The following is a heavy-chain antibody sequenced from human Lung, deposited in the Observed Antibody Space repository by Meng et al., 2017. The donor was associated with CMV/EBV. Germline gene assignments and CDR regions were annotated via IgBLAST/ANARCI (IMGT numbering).Heavy chain of an antibody. CDR1: GNSISTSNW. V-gene: IGHV4-4*02. CDR2: VYHSGYT. D-gene: IGHD4/OR15-4a*01. Sequence: CAVSGNSISTSNWWSWVRQHPGKGLEWIGDVYHSGYTNYNPSLKSRVTMSVDRSKNQFSLKLSSVTAADTAVYYCARVTEYGGNCFDSWGQGTLVTVSS. CDR3: ARVTEYGGNCFDS. J-gene: IGHJ4*02.